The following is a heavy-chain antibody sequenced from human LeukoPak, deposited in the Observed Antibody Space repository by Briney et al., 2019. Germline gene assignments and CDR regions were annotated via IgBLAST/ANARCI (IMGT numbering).Heavy chain of an antibody. CDR2: IRRDGNEK. CDR1: GFTFSNYW. J-gene: IGHJ4*02. CDR3: ARHRDSDISGSSAGLDY. D-gene: IGHD3-22*01. V-gene: IGHV3-7*01. Sequence: GGSLRPSCAASGFTFSNYWMTWVRQAPGKGLEWVANIRRDGNEKHYVESMEGRFIITRDNAKNSLYLEMDSLRVEDTAVYFCARHRDSDISGSSAGLDYWGQGTLVTVSS.